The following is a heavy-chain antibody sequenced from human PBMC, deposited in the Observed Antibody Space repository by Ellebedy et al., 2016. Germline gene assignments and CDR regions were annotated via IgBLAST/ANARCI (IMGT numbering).Heavy chain of an antibody. CDR3: ARLRYFDWLRSGYFDY. D-gene: IGHD3-9*01. Sequence: SETLSLXXTVSGGSISSYYWSWIRQPPGKGLEWIGRIYTSGSTNYNPSLKSRVTMSVDTSKNQFSLKLSSVTAADTAVYYCARLRYFDWLRSGYFDYWGQGTLVTVSS. J-gene: IGHJ4*02. V-gene: IGHV4-4*07. CDR2: IYTSGST. CDR1: GGSISSYY.